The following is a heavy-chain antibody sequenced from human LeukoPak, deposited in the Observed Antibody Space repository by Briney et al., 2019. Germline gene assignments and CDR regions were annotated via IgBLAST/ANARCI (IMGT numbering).Heavy chain of an antibody. CDR1: GFTFSDYY. V-gene: IGHV3-11*05. CDR3: AREGYDSSGYYYGY. D-gene: IGHD3-22*01. J-gene: IGHJ4*02. CDR2: ISSSSSYT. Sequence: PGGSLRLSCAAYGFTFSDYYMSWISQAPGKGLEWVSYISSSSSYTNYADSVKGRFTISRDNAKNALYLQMNSLRAEDTAVYYCAREGYDSSGYYYGYWGQGTLVTVSS.